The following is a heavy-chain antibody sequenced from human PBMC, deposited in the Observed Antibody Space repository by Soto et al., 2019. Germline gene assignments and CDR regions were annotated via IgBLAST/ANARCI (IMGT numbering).Heavy chain of an antibody. V-gene: IGHV2-5*02. CDR2: IYWDDDK. CDR3: AHREWIKDAMDV. Sequence: QITLKESGPTLVKPTQTLTLTCTCSGFSLSTSGVGVGWIRQPPGKALEWLALIYWDDDKLYSPSLKSRLTITKDTSKNQVVLTMINMDPVDTATYYCAHREWIKDAMDVWGQGTAVTDSS. D-gene: IGHD3-3*01. J-gene: IGHJ6*02. CDR1: GFSLSTSGVG.